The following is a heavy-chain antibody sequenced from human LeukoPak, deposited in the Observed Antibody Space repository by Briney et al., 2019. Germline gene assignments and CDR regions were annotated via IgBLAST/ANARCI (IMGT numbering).Heavy chain of an antibody. CDR2: LSRWGSDI. D-gene: IGHD3-22*01. CDR1: GFIYCSYE. V-gene: IGHV3-48*03. CDR3: AREKLSFFDSSGYFDH. J-gene: IGHJ4*02. Sequence: PGGSLTLPCAASGFIYCSYEVNGPRQSREGGVVGLSFLSRWGSDILYADSVRPRFPIPRDNAKHSLFLQMNRLRGEHTGVFYCAREKLSFFDSSGYFDHWGQGTLVTVSS.